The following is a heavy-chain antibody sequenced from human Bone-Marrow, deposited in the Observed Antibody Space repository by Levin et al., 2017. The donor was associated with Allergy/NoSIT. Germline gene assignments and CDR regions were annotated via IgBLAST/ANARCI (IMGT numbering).Heavy chain of an antibody. D-gene: IGHD1-26*01. J-gene: IGHJ3*01. CDR3: ARMVSSSANSGYYSGSYPDGLDV. V-gene: IGHV2-70*01. Sequence: SGPTLVKPTETLTLTCTFSGFSLTTRGMCVTWIRQPPGKALEWLAFVDWDDDKTYNASLKSRLTVSRDKSKNDVVLTLTNVGPADTGTYYCARMVSSSANSGYYSGSYPDGLDVWGPGKVVTVSS. CDR1: GFSLTTRGMC. CDR2: VDWDDDK.